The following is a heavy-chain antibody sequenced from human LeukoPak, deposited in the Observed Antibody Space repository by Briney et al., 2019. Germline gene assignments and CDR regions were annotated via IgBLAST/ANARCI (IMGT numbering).Heavy chain of an antibody. CDR2: ISSSSSYI. Sequence: ETLSLTCTVSGGSINNGGYYWSWIRQHPGKGLEWVSSISSSSSYIYYADSVKGRFTISRDNAKNSLYLQMNSLRAEDTAVYYCARAGSAMGVNAFDIWGQGTMVTVSS. CDR3: ARAGSAMGVNAFDI. J-gene: IGHJ3*02. D-gene: IGHD3-16*01. V-gene: IGHV3-21*01. CDR1: GGSINNGGYY.